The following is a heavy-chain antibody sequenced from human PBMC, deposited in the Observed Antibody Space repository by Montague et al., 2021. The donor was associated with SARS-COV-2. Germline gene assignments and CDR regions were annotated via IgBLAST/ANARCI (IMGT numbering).Heavy chain of an antibody. Sequence: SETLSLTCAVSGDSIGNGHWWSWVRQPPGKGLAWIGEVYHTGSTNYNPSLKSRVTISVDMSNDQFSLRVTSVTAADTAVYYCARASVTGGTLDYWGRGSLVTVSS. V-gene: IGHV4-4*02. CDR1: GDSIGNGHW. D-gene: IGHD1-26*01. CDR2: VYHTGST. J-gene: IGHJ4*02. CDR3: ARASVTGGTLDY.